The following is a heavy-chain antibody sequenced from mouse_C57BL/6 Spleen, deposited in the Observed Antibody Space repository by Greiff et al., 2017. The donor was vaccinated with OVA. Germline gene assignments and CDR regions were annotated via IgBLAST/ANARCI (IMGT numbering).Heavy chain of an antibody. D-gene: IGHD2-14*01. Sequence: QVQLQQPGAELVMPGASVKLSCKASGYTFTSYWMHWVKQRPGQGLEWIGEIDPSDSYNNYNQKFKGKSTLTVDKSSSTAYMQLSSLTSEDSAVYYCARERTIGLKVYFDVWGTGTTVTVSS. CDR3: ARERTIGLKVYFDV. V-gene: IGHV1-69*01. CDR1: GYTFTSYW. J-gene: IGHJ1*03. CDR2: IDPSDSYN.